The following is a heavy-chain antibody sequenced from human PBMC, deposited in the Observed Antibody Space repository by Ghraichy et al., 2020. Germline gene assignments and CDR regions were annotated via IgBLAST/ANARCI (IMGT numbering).Heavy chain of an antibody. Sequence: ASVKVSCKASGYTFTSYGISWVRQAPGQGLEWMGWISAYNGNTNYAQKLQGRVTMTTDTSTSTAYMELRSLRSDDTAVYYCARDRNDILTGNYYYYGMDVWGQGTTVTVSS. CDR3: ARDRNDILTGNYYYYGMDV. V-gene: IGHV1-18*01. D-gene: IGHD3-9*01. J-gene: IGHJ6*02. CDR2: ISAYNGNT. CDR1: GYTFTSYG.